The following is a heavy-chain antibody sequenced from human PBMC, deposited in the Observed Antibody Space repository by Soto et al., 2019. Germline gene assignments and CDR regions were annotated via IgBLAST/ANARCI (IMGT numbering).Heavy chain of an antibody. D-gene: IGHD3-22*01. V-gene: IGHV3-48*04. CDR1: GFTFSSYS. J-gene: IGHJ6*02. CDR2: ISSSSSTI. CDR3: ARERSYYYDSSGYFSYYYYYGMDV. Sequence: PGGSLRLSCAASGFTFSSYSMNWVRQAPGKGLEWVSYISSSSSTIYYADSVKGRFTISRDNAKNSLYLQMNSLRAEDTAVYYCARERSYYYDSSGYFSYYYYYGMDVWGPGTTVTVSS.